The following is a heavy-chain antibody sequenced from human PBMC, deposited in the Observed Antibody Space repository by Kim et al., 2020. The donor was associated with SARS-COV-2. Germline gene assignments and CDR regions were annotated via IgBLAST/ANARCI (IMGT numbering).Heavy chain of an antibody. D-gene: IGHD6-19*01. CDR3: AVRALAGSSQAFDL. J-gene: IGHJ3*01. Sequence: ADSVKGRFTISRDNSRKTLYVQMNSLRAEDTAIYYCAVRALAGSSQAFDLWGQGTMVTVSS. V-gene: IGHV3-23*01.